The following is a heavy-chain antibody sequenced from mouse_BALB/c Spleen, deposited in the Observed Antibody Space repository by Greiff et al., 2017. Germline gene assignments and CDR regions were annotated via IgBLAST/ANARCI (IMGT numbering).Heavy chain of an antibody. D-gene: IGHD2-3*01. CDR2: ISSGGST. V-gene: IGHV5-6-5*01. CDR3: AREGAYNGYYVFAY. CDR1: GFTFSSYA. Sequence: EVMLVESGGGLVKPGGSLKLSCAASGFTFSSYAMSWVRQTPEKRLEWVASISSGGSTYYPDSVKGRFTISRDNARNILYLQMSSLRSEDTAMYYCAREGAYNGYYVFAYWGQGTKVTVSA. J-gene: IGHJ3*01.